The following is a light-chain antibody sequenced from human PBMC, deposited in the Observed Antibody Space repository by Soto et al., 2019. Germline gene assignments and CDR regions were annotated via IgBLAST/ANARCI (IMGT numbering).Light chain of an antibody. V-gene: IGKV3-20*01. CDR2: DAS. J-gene: IGKJ1*01. CDR3: QQYNSYS. CDR1: QTVRNNY. Sequence: VLTQSPGTLSLSPGERATLSCRASQTVRNNYLAWYQQKPGQAPRLLIYDASSRATGIPDRFSGSGSGTEFTLTISSLQPDDFATYYCQQYNSYSFGQGTKVDIK.